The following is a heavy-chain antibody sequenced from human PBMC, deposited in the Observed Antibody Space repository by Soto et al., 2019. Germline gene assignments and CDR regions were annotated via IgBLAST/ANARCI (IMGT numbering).Heavy chain of an antibody. V-gene: IGHV4-31*03. CDR2: IYYSGST. J-gene: IGHJ5*02. D-gene: IGHD3-3*01. CDR3: ARSEKTIFGVVANWFDP. CDR1: GCSISSGGYY. Sequence: SETLSLTCTVSGCSISSGGYYWSWIRQHPGKGLEWIGYIYYSGSTYYNPSLKGRVTISVDTSKNQFSLKLSSVTAADTAVYYCARSEKTIFGVVANWFDPWGQGTLVTVSS.